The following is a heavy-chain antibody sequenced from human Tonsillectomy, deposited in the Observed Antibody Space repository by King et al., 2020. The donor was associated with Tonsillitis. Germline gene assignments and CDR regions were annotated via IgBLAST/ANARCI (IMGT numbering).Heavy chain of an antibody. Sequence: VQLVESGGGLVKPGGSLRLSCAASGFTFMTYSINWFRQGPGKGLEGFSSISGCRNYIYYADPVKGRFTISSDNAKNLLYLQMNSLRAEDTAVYYCARAHYYDSSGYYFFDYWGQGTLVTVSS. CDR2: ISGCRNYI. D-gene: IGHD3-22*01. CDR1: GFTFMTYS. CDR3: ARAHYYDSSGYYFFDY. J-gene: IGHJ4*02. V-gene: IGHV3-21*01.